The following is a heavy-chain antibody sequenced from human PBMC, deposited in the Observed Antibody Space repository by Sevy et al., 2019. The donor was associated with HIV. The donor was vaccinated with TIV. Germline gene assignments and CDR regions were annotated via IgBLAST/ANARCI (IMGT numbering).Heavy chain of an antibody. CDR3: ITYPRITTTGTGGFDP. D-gene: IGHD6-13*01. J-gene: IGHJ5*02. V-gene: IGHV3-15*01. CDR1: GFTFSDAW. Sequence: PGGSLRLACAASGFTFSDAWMGWVRQAAGKGLECVGRIKSKSDGGTVEHAAPVNGRFTISRDDSKDTLYLQMNSLKTEDTAVYFCITYPRITTTGTGGFDPWGQGTLVTVSS. CDR2: IKSKSDGGTV.